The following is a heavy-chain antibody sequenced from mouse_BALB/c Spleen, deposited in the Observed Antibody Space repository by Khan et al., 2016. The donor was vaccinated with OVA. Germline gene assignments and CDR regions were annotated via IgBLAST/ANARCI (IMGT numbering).Heavy chain of an antibody. CDR3: ARRNYFGYTFAY. V-gene: IGHV1-77*01. CDR1: GYTFTDYY. Sequence: QVQLQQSGAELARPGASVKLSCKASGYTFTDYYINWVKQRTGQGLEWIGEINPGSGDTYYNEKFKGKATLTADKSSSTAYMQLISLTSEDSTVYFCARRNYFGYTFAYWGQGTLVTVSA. J-gene: IGHJ3*01. CDR2: INPGSGDT. D-gene: IGHD1-2*01.